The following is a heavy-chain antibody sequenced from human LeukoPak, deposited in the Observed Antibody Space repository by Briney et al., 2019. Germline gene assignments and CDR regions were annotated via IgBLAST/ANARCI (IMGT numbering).Heavy chain of an antibody. J-gene: IGHJ4*02. CDR1: GFTFSSYG. D-gene: IGHD3-10*01. CDR2: ISGSGGST. CDR3: AKGSMVRGVIMNYFDY. V-gene: IGHV3-23*01. Sequence: GGTLRLSCAASGFTFSSYGMSWVRQAPGKGLEWVSAISGSGGSTYYADSVKGRFTISRDNSKNTLYLQMNSLRAEDTAVYYCAKGSMVRGVIMNYFDYWGQGTLVTVSS.